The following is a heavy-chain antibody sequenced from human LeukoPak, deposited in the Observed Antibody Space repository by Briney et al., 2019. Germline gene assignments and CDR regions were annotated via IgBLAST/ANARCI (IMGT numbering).Heavy chain of an antibody. CDR2: ISDSGDYT. J-gene: IGHJ4*02. CDR3: AKDTSIEKYCTDGVCSPFDY. Sequence: GGSLRLSCAASGFTFSSYAMSWVRQAPGKGLEWVSAISDSGDYTYYADSVKGRFTISRDNSKNTLYLHVNSLRAEDTAVYYCAKDTSIEKYCTDGVCSPFDYWGQGTLVTVSS. V-gene: IGHV3-23*01. D-gene: IGHD2-8*01. CDR1: GFTFSSYA.